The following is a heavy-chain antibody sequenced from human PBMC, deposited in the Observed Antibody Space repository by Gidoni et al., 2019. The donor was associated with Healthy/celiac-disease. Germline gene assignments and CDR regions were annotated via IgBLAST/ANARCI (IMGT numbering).Heavy chain of an antibody. V-gene: IGHV4-59*01. CDR2: IYYSGST. Sequence: QVQLQASGPGLVKPSETLSLTCTVSGGSISSYYWSWIRQPPGKGLEWIGYIYYSGSTNYNPSLKSRVTISVDTSKNQFSLKLSSVTAADTAVYYCARGSLGYSYLGIWGQGTMVTVSS. D-gene: IGHD5-18*01. CDR1: GGSISSYY. J-gene: IGHJ3*02. CDR3: ARGSLGYSYLGI.